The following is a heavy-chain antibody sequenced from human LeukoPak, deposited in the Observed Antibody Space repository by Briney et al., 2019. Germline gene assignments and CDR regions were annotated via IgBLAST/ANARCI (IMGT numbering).Heavy chain of an antibody. CDR3: ARVTSYLAFDI. J-gene: IGHJ3*02. V-gene: IGHV4-39*07. CDR2: IYSSGST. Sequence: SETLSLTCIVSGDSISSSAYYWGWIRQPPGKGLECIGQIYSSGSTYYNPSLESRVAISVEKSKNQFSLNLSSVTAADTAVYYCARVTSYLAFDIFGQGTIVTVSS. D-gene: IGHD3-10*01. CDR1: GDSISSSAYY.